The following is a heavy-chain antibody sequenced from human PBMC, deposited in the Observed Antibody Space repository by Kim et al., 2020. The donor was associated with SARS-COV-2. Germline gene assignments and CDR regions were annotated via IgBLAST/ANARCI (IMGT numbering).Heavy chain of an antibody. D-gene: IGHD2-21*02. Sequence: GGSLRLSCVASGFIFSSYIMNWVRQAPGKGLEWVSSISSSRTYIYYADSVKGRFTISRDNAKNSLFLQMNSLRAEDTAVYYCARDTPIYCGGDCSPSPDYYYGMDVWGQGTTVTVS. CDR2: ISSSRTYI. CDR1: GFIFSSYI. V-gene: IGHV3-21*01. J-gene: IGHJ6*02. CDR3: ARDTPIYCGGDCSPSPDYYYGMDV.